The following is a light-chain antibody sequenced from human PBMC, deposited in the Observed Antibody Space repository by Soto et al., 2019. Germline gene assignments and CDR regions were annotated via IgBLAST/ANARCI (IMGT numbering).Light chain of an antibody. CDR1: QGISSW. V-gene: IGKV1-5*01. CDR2: DAS. J-gene: IGKJ5*01. Sequence: GDRVTITCRARQGISSWLAWYQQKPGKAPTILIYDASRLESGGPSRFIGSGAGTEFTLTISSLQPDDFATFYCHQYNSYSPMACGQGPLLE. CDR3: HQYNSYSPMA.